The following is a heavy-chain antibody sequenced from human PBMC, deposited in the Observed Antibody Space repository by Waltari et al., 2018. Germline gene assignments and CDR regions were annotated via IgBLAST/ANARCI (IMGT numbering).Heavy chain of an antibody. Sequence: AISWVRQDPGQGLEWMGGIIPIFGTANYAQKFQGRVTITADESTSTAYMELSSLRSEDTAVYYCARDFCSGGSCYHGVSWFDPWGQGTLVTVSS. D-gene: IGHD2-15*01. CDR1: A. CDR3: ARDFCSGGSCYHGVSWFDP. CDR2: IIPIFGTA. J-gene: IGHJ5*02. V-gene: IGHV1-69*01.